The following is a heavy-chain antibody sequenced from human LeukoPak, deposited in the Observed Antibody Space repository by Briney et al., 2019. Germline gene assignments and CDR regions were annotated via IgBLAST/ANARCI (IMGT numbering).Heavy chain of an antibody. D-gene: IGHD5-18*01. CDR2: ISGSGGST. Sequence: GGTLRLSCAASGFTFSSYGMSWVRQAPGKGLEWVSAISGSGGSTYYADSVKGRFTISRDNAKNSLYLQMNSLRAEDTAVYYCARVDTATFDYWGQGTLVTVSS. V-gene: IGHV3-23*01. CDR1: GFTFSSYG. J-gene: IGHJ4*02. CDR3: ARVDTATFDY.